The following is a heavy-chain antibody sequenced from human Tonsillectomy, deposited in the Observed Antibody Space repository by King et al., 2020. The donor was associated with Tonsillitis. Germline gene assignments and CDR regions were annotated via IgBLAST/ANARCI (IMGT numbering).Heavy chain of an antibody. J-gene: IGHJ4*02. CDR3: ARGNGDYQKTWDFDY. Sequence: VQLVESGAEVKEPGASVKVSCKASGYTFTGFYVQWVRQAPGQGLEWMGWINANSGGTKNAQKFQGRVTMTRETAISTAYRELNRLTSDDTAVYYCARGNGDYQKTWDFDYWGQGTLVTVSS. D-gene: IGHD4-17*01. V-gene: IGHV1-2*02. CDR1: GYTFTGFY. CDR2: INANSGGT.